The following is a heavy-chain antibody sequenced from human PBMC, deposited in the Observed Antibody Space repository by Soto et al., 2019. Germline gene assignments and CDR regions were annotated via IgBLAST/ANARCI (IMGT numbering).Heavy chain of an antibody. CDR2: IILILGIA. CDR1: GGTFSSYT. V-gene: IGHV1-69*02. CDR3: ARGGNSGYDGDAFDI. J-gene: IGHJ3*02. Sequence: QVQLVQSGAEVKKPGSSVKVSCKASGGTFSSYTISWVRQAPGQGLEWMGRIILILGIANYAQKFQGRVTIDADKSTSTAYMELSSLRSQNTAVYYCARGGNSGYDGDAFDIWGQGTMVTVSS. D-gene: IGHD5-12*01.